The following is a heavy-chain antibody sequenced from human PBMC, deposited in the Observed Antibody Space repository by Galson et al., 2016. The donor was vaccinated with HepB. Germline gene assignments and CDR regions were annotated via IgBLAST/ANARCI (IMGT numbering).Heavy chain of an antibody. CDR2: ISRRGDST. Sequence: SLRLSCAAPGFTFGSYGMTWVRQAPGKGLECVASISRRGDSTDYADSVRGRFTISRDNSKNTLYLPMNSLRAEDTAVYHCARDSGYCSNIDCCGDAFDIWGQGTMVTVSS. D-gene: IGHD2-2*01. CDR1: GFTFGSYG. J-gene: IGHJ3*02. CDR3: ARDSGYCSNIDCCGDAFDI. V-gene: IGHV3-23*01.